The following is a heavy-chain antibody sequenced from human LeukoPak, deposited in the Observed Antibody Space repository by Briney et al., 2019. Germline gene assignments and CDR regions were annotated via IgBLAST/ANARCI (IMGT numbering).Heavy chain of an antibody. CDR1: GFTFSSYW. J-gene: IGHJ6*03. CDR3: ASGGYSSSPTSMDV. Sequence: GGSLRLSCAASGFTFSSYWMHWVRQAPGKGLVWVSRINTDGSSTSYADSVKGRFTISRDNAKNTLYLQMNSLRAEDTAVYYCASGGYSSSPTSMDVWGKGTTVTVSS. D-gene: IGHD6-13*01. V-gene: IGHV3-74*01. CDR2: INTDGSST.